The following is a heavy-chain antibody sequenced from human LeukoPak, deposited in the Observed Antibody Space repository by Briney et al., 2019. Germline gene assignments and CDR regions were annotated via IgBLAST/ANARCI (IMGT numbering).Heavy chain of an antibody. D-gene: IGHD3-22*01. V-gene: IGHV5-51*01. CDR3: ARPHFDSSGYEFDY. CDR2: IYPGDSST. Sequence: GEALKISCKGSGYGFTSYWIGWVRQMPGKGLEWMGIIYPGDSSTRYSPSFQGQVTISADKSLSTAYLQWSSLKASDTAMYYCARPHFDSSGYEFDYWGQGTLVTVS. J-gene: IGHJ4*02. CDR1: GYGFTSYW.